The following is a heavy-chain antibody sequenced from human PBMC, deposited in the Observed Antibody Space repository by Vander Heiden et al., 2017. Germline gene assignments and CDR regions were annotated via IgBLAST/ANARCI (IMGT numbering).Heavy chain of an antibody. J-gene: IGHJ4*02. CDR1: GGTFSSYA. V-gene: IGHV1-69*01. CDR3: AGRSSRGYSYGSNFDY. Sequence: QVQLVQSGAEVKNPGPSVKVSCKASGGTFSSYAISWVRQAPGQGLEWMGGIIPIFGTANYAQKFQGRVTITADESTSTAYMELSSLRSEDTAVYYCAGRSSRGYSYGSNFDYWGQGTLVTVSS. CDR2: IIPIFGTA. D-gene: IGHD5-18*01.